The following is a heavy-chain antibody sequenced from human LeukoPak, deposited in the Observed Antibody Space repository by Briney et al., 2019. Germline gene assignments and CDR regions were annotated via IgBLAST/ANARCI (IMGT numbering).Heavy chain of an antibody. J-gene: IGHJ4*02. D-gene: IGHD6-19*01. CDR1: GFTFSNYW. CDR2: IKPDGSEK. V-gene: IGHV3-7*04. CDR3: ARDRPSGWYLQYYLNY. Sequence: GGSLRLSCVVSGFTFSNYWMSWVRQAPGKGLEWVANIKPDGSEKNYVDSVKGRFTISRDNAKNSLYLQMNSLRAEDTAVYYCARDRPSGWYLQYYLNYWGQGNLVTVSS.